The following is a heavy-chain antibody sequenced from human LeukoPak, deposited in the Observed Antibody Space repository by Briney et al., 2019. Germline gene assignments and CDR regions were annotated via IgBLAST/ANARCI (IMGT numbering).Heavy chain of an antibody. CDR1: GYTFTGYY. J-gene: IGHJ4*02. Sequence: ASVKVSCKASGYTFTGYYMHWVRQAPGQGLEWMGWINPNSGGTNYAQKFQGRVTMTRDTSIRTAYMELSRLRSDDTAVYYCASAYYYDSSGYEPIYYWGQGTLVTVSS. V-gene: IGHV1-2*02. D-gene: IGHD3-22*01. CDR3: ASAYYYDSSGYEPIYY. CDR2: INPNSGGT.